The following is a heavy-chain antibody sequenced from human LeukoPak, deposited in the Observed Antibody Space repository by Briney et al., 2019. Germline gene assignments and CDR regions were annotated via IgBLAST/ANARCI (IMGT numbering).Heavy chain of an antibody. CDR1: GGSISGGGYY. CDR2: IYYSGST. V-gene: IGHV4-31*03. CDR3: ARSSIYTVYYDFWSGYLD. Sequence: RPSETLSLTCTVSGGSISGGGYYWSWIRQHPGKGLEWIGYIYYSGSTYYNPSLKSRVTISVDTSKNQFSLKLSSVTAADTAVYYCARSSIYTVYYDFWSGYLDWGQGTLVTVSS. J-gene: IGHJ4*02. D-gene: IGHD3-3*01.